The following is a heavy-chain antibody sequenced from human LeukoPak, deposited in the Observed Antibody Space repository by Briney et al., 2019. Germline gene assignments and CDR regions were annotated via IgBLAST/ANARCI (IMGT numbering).Heavy chain of an antibody. V-gene: IGHV3-30-3*01. D-gene: IGHD6-13*01. CDR3: ASPRIAAAGH. CDR1: GFTFISYA. J-gene: IGHJ4*02. CDR2: ISYDGSNK. Sequence: GGSLRLSCAASGFTFISYAMHWVRQAPGKGLVWVAGISYDGSNKYYADSVKGRFTISRDNAKNTLYLQMNSLRAEDTAVYYCASPRIAAAGHWGQGTLVTVSS.